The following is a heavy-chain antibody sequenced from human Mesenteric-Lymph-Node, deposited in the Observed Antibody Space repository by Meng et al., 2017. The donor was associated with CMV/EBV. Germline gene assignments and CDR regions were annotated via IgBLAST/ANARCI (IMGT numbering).Heavy chain of an antibody. D-gene: IGHD2-15*01. CDR2: INHSGVP. V-gene: IGHV4-34*01. CDR1: GGSFSGYY. J-gene: IGHJ4*02. CDR3: ARGSDIPVNNY. Sequence: QVQLQQWGAGLLKPSETLSLTCAVYGGSFSGYYWSWIRQPPGKGLEWIGEINHSGVPNYNPPLKSRVTISLDRSKNQFSLKLSSVTAGDTAVYYCARGSDIPVNNYWGQGTLVTVSS.